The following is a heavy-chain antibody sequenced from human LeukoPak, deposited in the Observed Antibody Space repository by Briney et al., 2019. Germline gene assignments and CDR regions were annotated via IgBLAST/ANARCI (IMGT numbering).Heavy chain of an antibody. D-gene: IGHD3-22*01. Sequence: PSETLSLTCTVSGGSISSGGYYWSWIRQHPGKGLEWIGYIYYSGSTYYNPSLKSRVTISVDTSKNQFSLKLSSVTAADTAVYYCARGGYYDSSGYRPFDYWGQGTLVTVSS. CDR2: IYYSGST. V-gene: IGHV4-31*03. J-gene: IGHJ4*02. CDR3: ARGGYYDSSGYRPFDY. CDR1: GGSISSGGYY.